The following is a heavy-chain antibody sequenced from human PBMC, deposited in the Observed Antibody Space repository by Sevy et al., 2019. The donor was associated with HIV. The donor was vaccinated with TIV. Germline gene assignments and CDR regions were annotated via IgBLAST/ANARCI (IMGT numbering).Heavy chain of an antibody. V-gene: IGHV4-34*01. J-gene: IGHJ4*02. D-gene: IGHD3-22*01. CDR1: GGSFSGYY. Sequence: SETLSLTCAVYGGSFSGYYWSWIRQPPGKGLEWIGEINHSGSTNYNPSLKSRVTISVDTSKNQCSLKLSAVTAADTAVYYCARGLYDSSGQSDYWGQGTLVTVSS. CDR3: ARGLYDSSGQSDY. CDR2: INHSGST.